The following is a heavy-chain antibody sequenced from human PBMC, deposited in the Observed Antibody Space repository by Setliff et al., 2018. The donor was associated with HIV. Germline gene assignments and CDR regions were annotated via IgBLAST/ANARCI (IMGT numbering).Heavy chain of an antibody. V-gene: IGHV5-51*01. CDR2: IYPGDSTI. Sequence: GESLKISCKASGYSFTNYWIGWVRQMPGKGLEWMGVIYPGDSTIRYGPSFQGQVTISADRSITTAYLQLSSLTASDTATYYCIRRRRAPGTADLESYWGQGTLVTVSS. CDR1: GYSFTNYW. D-gene: IGHD2-21*02. J-gene: IGHJ4*02. CDR3: IRRRRAPGTADLESY.